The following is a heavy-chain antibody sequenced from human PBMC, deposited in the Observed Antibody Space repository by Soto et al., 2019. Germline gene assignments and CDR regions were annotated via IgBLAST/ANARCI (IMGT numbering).Heavy chain of an antibody. CDR3: ARVRDRRGYSYPCDY. CDR1: FSGYA. J-gene: IGHJ4*02. V-gene: IGHV3-30*04. Sequence: FSGYAFHWVRQAPGKGLEWVAVISFDGSDKYYVDSVRGRFTISGDNSKNTPSLQMNNLRAEDTAVYYCARVRDRRGYSYPCDYWGQGILVTVSS. D-gene: IGHD5-18*01. CDR2: ISFDGSDK.